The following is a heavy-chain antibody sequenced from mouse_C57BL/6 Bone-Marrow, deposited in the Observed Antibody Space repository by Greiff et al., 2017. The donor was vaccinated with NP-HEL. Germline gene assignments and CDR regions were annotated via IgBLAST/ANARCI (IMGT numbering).Heavy chain of an antibody. J-gene: IGHJ1*03. D-gene: IGHD1-1*01. Sequence: QVQLQQPGAELVKPGASVKLSCKASGYTFTSYWMQWVKQRPGQGLEWIGEIDPSDSYTNYNQKFKGKATLTVDTSSSTAYMQLSSLTSEDSAVYYCALHYYGSSYWYFDVWGTGTTVTVSS. CDR1: GYTFTSYW. CDR3: ALHYYGSSYWYFDV. V-gene: IGHV1-50*01. CDR2: IDPSDSYT.